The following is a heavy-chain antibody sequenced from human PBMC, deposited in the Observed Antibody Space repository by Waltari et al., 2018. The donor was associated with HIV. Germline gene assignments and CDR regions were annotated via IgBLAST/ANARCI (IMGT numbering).Heavy chain of an antibody. J-gene: IGHJ6*02. Sequence: YGMHWVRQAPGKGLEWVAVISYDGSKKYYADSVKGRFTISGDNSKNTLYLQMNSLRAEDTAVYYCAKDPWELSISGYEIRASHYYYGMDVWGQWTTVTVSS. CDR1: YG. CDR3: AKDPWELSISGYEIRASHYYYGMDV. D-gene: IGHD5-12*01. CDR2: ISYDGSKK. V-gene: IGHV3-30*18.